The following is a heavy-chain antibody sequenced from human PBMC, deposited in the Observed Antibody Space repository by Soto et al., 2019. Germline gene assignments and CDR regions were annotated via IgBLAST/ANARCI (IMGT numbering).Heavy chain of an antibody. CDR2: IIPIFGTA. V-gene: IGHV1-69*01. D-gene: IGHD6-13*01. CDR1: GGTFSSYA. CDR3: ARVLPEYSSSWGWFDP. Sequence: QVQLVQSGAEVKKPGSSVKVSCKASGGTFSSYAISWVRQAPGQGLEWMGGIIPIFGTANYAQKFQGRVTNTAYEVTGTAYMELGSLRSKDTAVYYCARVLPEYSSSWGWFDPWGQGTLVTVSS. J-gene: IGHJ5*02.